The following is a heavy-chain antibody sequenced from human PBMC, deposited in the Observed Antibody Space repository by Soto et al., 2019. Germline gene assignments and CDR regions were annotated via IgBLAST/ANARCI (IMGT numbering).Heavy chain of an antibody. V-gene: IGHV1-69*13. CDR1: GYTFTSYG. Sequence: SVKVSCKASGYTFTSYGISWVRQAPGQGLEWMGGIIPIFGTANYAQKFQGRVTITADESTRTAYMELSSLRSEDTAVYYCAREADYDSSGYYYFYWGQGTLVTVSS. CDR2: IIPIFGTA. J-gene: IGHJ4*02. CDR3: AREADYDSSGYYYFY. D-gene: IGHD3-22*01.